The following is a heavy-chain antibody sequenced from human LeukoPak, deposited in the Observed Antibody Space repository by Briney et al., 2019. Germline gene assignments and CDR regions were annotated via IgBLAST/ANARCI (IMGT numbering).Heavy chain of an antibody. CDR1: GFTFSSYS. V-gene: IGHV3-48*04. CDR2: ISSSSSTI. J-gene: IGHJ6*04. Sequence: GGTLTLSCAASGFTFSSYSMNWVRRAPGKGLEWVSYISSSSSTIYYADSVKGRFTISRDNAKNSLYLQMNSLRAEATAVYYCAREIFVWGKGTTVTVSS. D-gene: IGHD2-15*01. CDR3: AREIFV.